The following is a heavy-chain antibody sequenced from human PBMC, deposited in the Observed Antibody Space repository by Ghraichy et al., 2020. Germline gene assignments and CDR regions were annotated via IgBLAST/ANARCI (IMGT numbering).Heavy chain of an antibody. J-gene: IGHJ4*02. CDR2: ISYSSTYT. V-gene: IGHV3-11*06. D-gene: IGHD2-15*01. Sequence: GGSLRLSCAASGFTFSDYYMSWIRQAPGKGLEWLSFISYSSTYTNYAASVKGRFTISRDNAKNSLYLQMTSLRAEDTAVFYCARVGRYCSGASCYPLFTYYFDYWGQGTLVTVSS. CDR3: ARVGRYCSGASCYPLFTYYFDY. CDR1: GFTFSDYY.